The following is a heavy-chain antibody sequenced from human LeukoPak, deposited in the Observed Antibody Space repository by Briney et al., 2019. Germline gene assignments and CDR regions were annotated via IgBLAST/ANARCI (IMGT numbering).Heavy chain of an antibody. V-gene: IGHV3-21*01. Sequence: GGSLRLSCAASGFTFSNYSMNWVRQAPGKGLEWVSSISSSSSYIYYADSVKGRFTISRDNAKNSLYLQMNSPRAEDTAVYYCATLGGARDWGQGTLVTVSS. D-gene: IGHD3-16*01. CDR2: ISSSSSYI. CDR3: ATLGGARD. J-gene: IGHJ4*02. CDR1: GFTFSNYS.